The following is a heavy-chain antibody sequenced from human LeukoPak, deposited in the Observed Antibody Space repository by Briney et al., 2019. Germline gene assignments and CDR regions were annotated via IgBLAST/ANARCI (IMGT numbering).Heavy chain of an antibody. CDR1: GFTFSSYA. CDR2: ISGGGGST. D-gene: IGHD6-13*01. J-gene: IGHJ6*02. CDR3: AKDLYSSSWYYYYGMDV. Sequence: GGSLRLSCAASGFTFSSYAMSWVRQAPGKGLEWVSAISGGGGSTYYADSVKGRFTISRDNSKNTLYLQMNSLRAEDTAVYYCAKDLYSSSWYYYYGMDVWGQGTTVTVSS. V-gene: IGHV3-23*01.